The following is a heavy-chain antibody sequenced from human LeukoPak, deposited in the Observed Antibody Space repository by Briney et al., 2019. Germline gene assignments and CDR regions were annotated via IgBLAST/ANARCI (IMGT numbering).Heavy chain of an antibody. Sequence: PGGSLRLSCAASGFTFSSYAMSWFRQAPGKGLEWVSVISGGGGSTYYADSVKGRFTISRDNSKSTLYLQMNSLRAEDTAIYYCAKARFGVLTRWDYWGQGTLVTVSS. CDR1: GFTFSSYA. CDR3: AKARFGVLTRWDY. J-gene: IGHJ4*02. V-gene: IGHV3-23*01. CDR2: ISGGGGST. D-gene: IGHD3-3*01.